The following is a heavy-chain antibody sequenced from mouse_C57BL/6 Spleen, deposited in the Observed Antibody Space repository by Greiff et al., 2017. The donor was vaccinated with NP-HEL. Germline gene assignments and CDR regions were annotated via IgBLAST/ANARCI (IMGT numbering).Heavy chain of an antibody. CDR2: IFPGSGST. V-gene: IGHV1-75*01. CDR3: ARHAMDY. CDR1: GYTFTDYY. Sequence: VQLQQSGPELVKPGASVKISCKASGYTFTDYYINWVKQRPGQGLEWIGWIFPGSGSTYYNEKFKGKATLTVDKSSSTAYMLLSNLTSEDSAVYFCARHAMDYWGQGTSVTVSS. J-gene: IGHJ4*01.